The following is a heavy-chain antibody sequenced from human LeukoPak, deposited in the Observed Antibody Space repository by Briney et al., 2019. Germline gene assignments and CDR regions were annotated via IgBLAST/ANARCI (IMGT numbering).Heavy chain of an antibody. V-gene: IGHV3-30*03. D-gene: IGHD2-15*01. Sequence: PGGSLRLSCAASGFTFSSYGMHWVRQAPGKGLEWVAVISYDGSNKYYADSVKGRFTISRDNSKNTLYLQMNSLRAEDTAVYYCARGWHHGMDVWGQGTTVTVSS. J-gene: IGHJ6*02. CDR1: GFTFSSYG. CDR2: ISYDGSNK. CDR3: ARGWHHGMDV.